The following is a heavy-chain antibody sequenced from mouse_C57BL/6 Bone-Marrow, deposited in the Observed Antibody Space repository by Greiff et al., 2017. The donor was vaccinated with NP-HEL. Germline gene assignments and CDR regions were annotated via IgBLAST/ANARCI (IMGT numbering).Heavy chain of an antibody. D-gene: IGHD1-1*01. CDR2: ISSGSSTT. J-gene: IGHJ2*01. CDR1: GFTFSDYG. CDR3: ARDSSSYFYLDY. Sequence: EVQRLQSGRGLVKPGGSLKLSCAASGFTFSDYGMHWVRQAPGKGLEWVAYISSGSSTTYYADTVKGRFTISRDNANNTLFMQITSLRSEDSAMYCGARDSSSYFYLDYWGQGTTVAVSS. V-gene: IGHV5-17*01.